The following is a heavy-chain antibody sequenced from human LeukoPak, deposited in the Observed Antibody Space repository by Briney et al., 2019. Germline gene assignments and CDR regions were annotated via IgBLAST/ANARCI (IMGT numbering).Heavy chain of an antibody. J-gene: IGHJ1*01. CDR1: GFTFSSYW. V-gene: IGHV3-33*08. CDR2: IWYDGSNK. D-gene: IGHD3-22*01. CDR3: ATGNYYDSRGYYTFGH. Sequence: GGSLRLSCAASGFTFSSYWMSWVRQAPGKGLEWVAVIWYDGSNKYYADSVKGRFTISRDNSKNTLYLQMNSLRAEDTAVYYCATGNYYDSRGYYTFGHWGQGTLVTVSS.